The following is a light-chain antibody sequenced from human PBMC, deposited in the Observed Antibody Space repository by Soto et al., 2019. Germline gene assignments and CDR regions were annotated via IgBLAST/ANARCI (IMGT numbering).Light chain of an antibody. CDR3: QQYNNWPPYT. CDR1: QSVSSN. V-gene: IGKV3-15*01. CDR2: GAS. J-gene: IGKJ2*01. Sequence: EIVMTQSPGTLSVSPGERATLSCRASQSVSSNLAWYQQKPGQAPRLLIYGASTRATGIPARFSGSGSGTEFTLTISSLQSEDFAVYYCQQYNNWPPYTFGQGIKLEIK.